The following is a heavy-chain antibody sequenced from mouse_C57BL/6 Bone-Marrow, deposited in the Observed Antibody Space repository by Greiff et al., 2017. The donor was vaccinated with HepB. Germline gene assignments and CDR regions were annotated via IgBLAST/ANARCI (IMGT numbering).Heavy chain of an antibody. CDR2: IYPRSGNT. CDR3: ARSGGWLPPYFDV. D-gene: IGHD2-3*01. J-gene: IGHJ1*03. CDR1: GYTFTSYG. Sequence: VKLMESGAELARPGASVKLSCKASGYTFTSYGISWVKQRTGQGLEWIGEIYPRSGNTYYNEKFKGKATLTADKSSSTAYMELRSLTSEDSAVYFCARSGGWLPPYFDVWGTGTTVTVSS. V-gene: IGHV1-81*01.